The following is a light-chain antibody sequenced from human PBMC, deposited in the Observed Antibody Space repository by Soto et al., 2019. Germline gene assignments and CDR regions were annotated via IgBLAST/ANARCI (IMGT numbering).Light chain of an antibody. CDR1: SSDVGGYNY. V-gene: IGLV2-8*01. CDR3: TSYAGGNNV. J-gene: IGLJ1*01. CDR2: EVN. Sequence: QSVLTQPPSASGSPGQSVTISCTGTSSDVGGYNYVSWYQQNPGKVPKVMIYEVNKRPSGVPDRFSGSKSGNTASLTVSGLQAEDEADYYCTSYAGGNNVFGTGTKVTVL.